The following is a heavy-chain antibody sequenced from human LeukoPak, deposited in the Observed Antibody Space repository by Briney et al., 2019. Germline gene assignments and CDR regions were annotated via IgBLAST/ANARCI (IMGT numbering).Heavy chain of an antibody. Sequence: GASVKVSCKASGGTFSSYAISWVRQAPGQGLEWMGRIIPIFGIANYAQKFQGRVTITADKSTSTAYMELSSLRSEDTAVYYCAPERGAAAGYNWFDPWGQGTLVTVSS. J-gene: IGHJ5*01. D-gene: IGHD6-13*01. CDR2: IIPIFGIA. CDR1: GGTFSSYA. V-gene: IGHV1-69*04. CDR3: APERGAAAGYNWFDP.